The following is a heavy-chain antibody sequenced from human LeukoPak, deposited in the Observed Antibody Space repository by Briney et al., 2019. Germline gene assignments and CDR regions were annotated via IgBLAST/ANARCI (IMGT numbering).Heavy chain of an antibody. CDR2: IYISGST. CDR1: GFTVSSNY. J-gene: IGHJ3*02. V-gene: IGHV3-53*01. Sequence: GGSLRLSCAASGFTVSSNYMNWVRQAPGKGLEWVSVIYISGSTYYADSVKGRFTISRDNSKNTLYLQMNSLRAEDTAVYYCAKAAVASNAFDIWGQGTMVTVSS. CDR3: AKAAVASNAFDI. D-gene: IGHD6-19*01.